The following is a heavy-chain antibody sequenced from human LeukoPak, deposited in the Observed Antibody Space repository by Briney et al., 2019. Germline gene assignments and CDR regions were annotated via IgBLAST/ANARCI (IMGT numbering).Heavy chain of an antibody. CDR2: IYSDNT. CDR3: ARRAGAYSHPYDY. J-gene: IGHJ4*02. CDR1: GFTFSSNS. Sequence: GGSLRLSCTVSGFTFSSNSMSWVRQAPGKGLEWVSFIYSDNTHYSYSVKGRFTISRDNSKNTLYLQINSLRAEDTAVYYCARRAGAYSHPYDYWGQGTLVTVSS. V-gene: IGHV3-53*01. D-gene: IGHD4/OR15-4a*01.